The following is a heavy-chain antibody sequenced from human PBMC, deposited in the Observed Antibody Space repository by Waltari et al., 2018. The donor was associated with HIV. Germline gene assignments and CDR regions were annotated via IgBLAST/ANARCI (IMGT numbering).Heavy chain of an antibody. Sequence: QVQLVQSGAEVKKPGASVKVSCKASGYTFTGYYMHWVRQAPGQGLEWMGWINPNSGGKNDEQKFQGRVTMTRDTSISTAYMELSRLRSDDTAVYYCASSLYYDSSGYLNWGQGTLVTVSS. CDR1: GYTFTGYY. J-gene: IGHJ4*02. V-gene: IGHV1-2*02. D-gene: IGHD3-22*01. CDR2: INPNSGGK. CDR3: ASSLYYDSSGYLN.